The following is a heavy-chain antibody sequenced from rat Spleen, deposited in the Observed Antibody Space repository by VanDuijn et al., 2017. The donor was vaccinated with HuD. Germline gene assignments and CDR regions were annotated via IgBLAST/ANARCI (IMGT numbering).Heavy chain of an antibody. CDR3: ATPHSDYYSAYSGWFAY. Sequence: EVQLVESGGGLVQPGRSLKLSCVASGFAFNNYWMTWIRQAPKKGLEWVATIIYDGSRTYYRDSVKGRFTISRDNAKNTLYLQMDSLRSEDTATYYCATPHSDYYSAYSGWFAYWGQGTLVTVSS. J-gene: IGHJ3*01. CDR2: IIYDGSRT. CDR1: GFAFNNYW. D-gene: IGHD1-2*01. V-gene: IGHV5S10*01.